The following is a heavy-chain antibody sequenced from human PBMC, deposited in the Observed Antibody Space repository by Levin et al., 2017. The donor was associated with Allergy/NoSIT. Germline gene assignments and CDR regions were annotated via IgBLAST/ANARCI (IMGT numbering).Heavy chain of an antibody. CDR1: GFTFSSYA. CDR2: ISGSGGST. V-gene: IGHV3-23*01. CDR3: AKGGRLASYYYDYMDV. J-gene: IGHJ6*03. D-gene: IGHD6-19*01. Sequence: GESLKISCAASGFTFSSYAMSWVRQAPGKGLEWVSAISGSGGSTYYADSVKGRFTISRDNSKNTLYLQMNSLRAEDTAVYYCAKGGRLASYYYDYMDVWGKGTTVTVSS.